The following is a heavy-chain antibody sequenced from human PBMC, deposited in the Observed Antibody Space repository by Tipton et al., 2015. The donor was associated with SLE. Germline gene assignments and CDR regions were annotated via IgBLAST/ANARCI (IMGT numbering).Heavy chain of an antibody. D-gene: IGHD3-10*01. CDR2: IYSTGST. V-gene: IGHV4-61*02. CDR3: ARGKISRASGTYYMASKRFDP. CDR1: GGSITSGSYY. Sequence: LRLSCTVSGGSITSGSYYWSWIRQPAGKGLEWIGRIYSTGSTNYNPSLKSRVTISVDVSKNQFSLNLSSVTAADSAVYYCARGKISRASGTYYMASKRFDPWGQGTLVTVSS. J-gene: IGHJ5*02.